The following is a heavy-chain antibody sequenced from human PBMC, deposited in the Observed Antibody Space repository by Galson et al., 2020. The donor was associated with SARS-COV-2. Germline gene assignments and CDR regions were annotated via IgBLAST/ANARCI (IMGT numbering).Heavy chain of an antibody. CDR1: GFSFRDYA. D-gene: IGHD5-18*01. V-gene: IGHV3-30*04. CDR2: IAYDGRFQ. Sequence: GGSLRLSCGASGFSFRDYAMHWVRQAPGKGLEWVSLIAYDGRFQHYADSAKGRFTISRDNSKNTLYLQMNSLRPEDTAVYYCSRESRGYSPTYLGQGTLVTVSP. CDR3: SRESRGYSPTY. J-gene: IGHJ4*02.